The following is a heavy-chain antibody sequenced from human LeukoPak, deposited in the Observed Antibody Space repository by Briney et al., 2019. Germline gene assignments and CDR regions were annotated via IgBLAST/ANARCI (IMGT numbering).Heavy chain of an antibody. CDR2: ISGSGRST. V-gene: IGHV3-23*01. Sequence: GASLRLSCAASGITFSSYAMSWVRQAPGKGLEWVSAISGSGRSTYYTDSVKGRFTISRDNSKNTVYLQMNSLRAEDTAVYYCALGASGSYYFGMDVWGQGTTVTVSS. CDR1: GITFSSYA. CDR3: ALGASGSYYFGMDV. J-gene: IGHJ6*02. D-gene: IGHD1-26*01.